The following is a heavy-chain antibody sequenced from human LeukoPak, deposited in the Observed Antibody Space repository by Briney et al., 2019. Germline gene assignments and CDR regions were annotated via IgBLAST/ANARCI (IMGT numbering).Heavy chain of an antibody. D-gene: IGHD1-26*01. J-gene: IGHJ4*02. Sequence: PGASVKVSCKASGYTFTSYYMHWVRQAPGQGLEWMGIINPSGGSTSYAQKFQGRVTMTRDMSTSTVYMELSSLRSEDTAVYYCARALKGETRRWELLGGFDYWGQGTLVTVSS. CDR2: INPSGGST. V-gene: IGHV1-46*01. CDR3: ARALKGETRRWELLGGFDY. CDR1: GYTFTSYY.